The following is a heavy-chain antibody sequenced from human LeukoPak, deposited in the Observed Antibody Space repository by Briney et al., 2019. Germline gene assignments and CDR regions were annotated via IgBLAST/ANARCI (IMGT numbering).Heavy chain of an antibody. Sequence: GGSLRLSCAASGFTFSVYSMNWVRQPPGRGREWVSYITSKSATIQYADSVKGRFTISRDKAKNSLCLQINSVRDEDTAVYYCARSVGGHFDYWGQGMLVTVSS. CDR3: ARSVGGHFDY. J-gene: IGHJ4*02. CDR1: GFTFSVYS. D-gene: IGHD3-16*01. V-gene: IGHV3-48*02. CDR2: ITSKSATI.